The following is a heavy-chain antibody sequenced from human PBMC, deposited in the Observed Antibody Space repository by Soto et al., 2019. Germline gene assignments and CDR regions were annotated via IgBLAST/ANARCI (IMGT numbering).Heavy chain of an antibody. CDR1: GYTFTSYA. CDR3: ARGAIHTYYDFWSDGYGMDV. D-gene: IGHD3-3*01. V-gene: IGHV1-3*01. Sequence: ASVKVSCKASGYTFTSYAMHWVRQAPGQRLEWMGWINAGNGNTKYSQKFQGRVTITRDTSASTAYMELSSLRSEDTAVYYCARGAIHTYYDFWSDGYGMDVWGQGTTVTVSS. J-gene: IGHJ6*02. CDR2: INAGNGNT.